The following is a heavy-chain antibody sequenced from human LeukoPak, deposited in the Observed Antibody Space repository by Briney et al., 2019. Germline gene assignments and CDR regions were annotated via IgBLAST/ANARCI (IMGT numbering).Heavy chain of an antibody. D-gene: IGHD3-10*01. J-gene: IGHJ4*02. CDR3: AKSVDSGTYYNSDC. V-gene: IGHV3-23*01. Sequence: GGSLRLSCAASGFTFSSYAMTWDRQAPGQGLEWVSGITGIAGGGSTYYADSVKGRFTISRDNSKNTLYVQMNNLRPEDTAVYYCAKSVDSGTYYNSDCWGQGTLVTVSS. CDR2: ITGIAGGGST. CDR1: GFTFSSYA.